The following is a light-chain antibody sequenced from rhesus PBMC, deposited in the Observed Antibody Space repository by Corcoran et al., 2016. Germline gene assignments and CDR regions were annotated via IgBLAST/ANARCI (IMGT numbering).Light chain of an antibody. J-gene: IGKJ4*01. CDR2: KAS. CDR1: QGISSY. CDR3: QQYSSSPLA. Sequence: DIQMTQSPSSLSASVGDTVTITCRASQGISSYLVWSQQKPGKAPKHLIYKASTLKSGVPSRFSGIGSVTDFTLTISSLQSEDSATYYCQQYSSSPLAFGGGTKVEIK. V-gene: IGKV1-25*01.